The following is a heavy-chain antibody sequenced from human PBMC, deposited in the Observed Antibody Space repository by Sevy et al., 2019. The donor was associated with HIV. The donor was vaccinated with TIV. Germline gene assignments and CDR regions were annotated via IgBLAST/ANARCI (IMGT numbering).Heavy chain of an antibody. V-gene: IGHV3-9*02. CDR1: GFRSSDYA. D-gene: IGHD6-6*01. J-gene: IGHJ6*02. CDR3: AKDNRPATMSNSSYYYYYGMDV. CDR2: ISWNSVSL. Sequence: GGSLRLSCAASGFRSSDYAMHWVRQAPGKGLEWVSGISWNSVSLDYADSVKGRFTISGDNAKNSLYLQMNRLRSEDTALYYCAKDNRPATMSNSSYYYYYGMDVWGQGTTVTVSS.